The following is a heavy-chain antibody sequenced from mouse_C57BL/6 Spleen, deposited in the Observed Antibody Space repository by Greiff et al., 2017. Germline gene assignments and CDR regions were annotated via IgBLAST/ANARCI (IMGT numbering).Heavy chain of an antibody. CDR1: GYTFTSYW. J-gene: IGHJ1*03. Sequence: QVQLQQPGAELVKPGASVKMSCKASGYTFTSYWITWVKQRPGQGLEWIGDIYPGTGSTNYNEKFKSKATLTVDTSSSTAYMQLSSLTSEDSAVYYCARTTGRALYFDVWGTGTTVTAAS. D-gene: IGHD4-1*01. CDR2: IYPGTGST. CDR3: ARTTGRALYFDV. V-gene: IGHV1-55*01.